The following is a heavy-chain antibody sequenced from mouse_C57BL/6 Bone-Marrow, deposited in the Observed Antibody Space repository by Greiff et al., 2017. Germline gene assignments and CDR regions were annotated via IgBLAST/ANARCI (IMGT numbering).Heavy chain of an antibody. V-gene: IGHV5-9*01. J-gene: IGHJ4*01. Sequence: EVQLVESGGGLVKPGGSLKLSCAASGFTFSSYTMSWVRQTPEKRLEWVATISGGGGNTYYPDSVKGRFTISRDNAKNTLYLQMSSLRSEDTALYYCARRDYGSSYGHYAMDYWGQGTSVTVSS. CDR3: ARRDYGSSYGHYAMDY. D-gene: IGHD1-1*01. CDR1: GFTFSSYT. CDR2: ISGGGGNT.